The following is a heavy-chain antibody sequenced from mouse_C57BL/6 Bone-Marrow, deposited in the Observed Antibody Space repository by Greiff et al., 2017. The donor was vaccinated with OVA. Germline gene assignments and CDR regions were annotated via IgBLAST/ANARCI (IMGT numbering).Heavy chain of an antibody. V-gene: IGHV1-18*01. D-gene: IGHD2-1*01. CDR1: GYTFTDYN. CDR2: INPNNGGT. J-gene: IGHJ1*03. CDR3: ARSGPLWYPYWYFDV. Sequence: EVQLQQSGPELVKPGASVKIPCKASGYTFTDYNMDWVKQSHGKSLEWIGDINPNNGGTIYNQKFKGKATLTVDKSSSTAYMELRSLTSEDTAVYYCARSGPLWYPYWYFDVWGTGTTVTVSS.